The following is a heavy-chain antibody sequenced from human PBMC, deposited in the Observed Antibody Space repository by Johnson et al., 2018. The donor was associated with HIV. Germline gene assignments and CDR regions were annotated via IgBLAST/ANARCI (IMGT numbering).Heavy chain of an antibody. CDR2: IIWNGGNT. CDR1: GFIFDDYG. V-gene: IGHV3-20*04. Sequence: VQLVESGGGVVRPGGSLRLSCAASGFIFDDYGMSWVRQAPGKGLEWVSGIIWNGGNTGYADSVKGRFTISSDNSKNSLYLEMNNLRAEDTALYFCARDRGYSGYDWGAFDIWGQGTMVTVSS. D-gene: IGHD5-12*01. J-gene: IGHJ3*02. CDR3: ARDRGYSGYDWGAFDI.